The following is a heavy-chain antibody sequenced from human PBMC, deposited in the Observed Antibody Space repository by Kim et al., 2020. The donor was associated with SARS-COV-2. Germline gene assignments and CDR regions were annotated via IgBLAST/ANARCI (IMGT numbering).Heavy chain of an antibody. D-gene: IGHD5-18*01. Sequence: ASVKVSCKASGYTFSTYYIHWVRQAPGQGLEWMGIINPSPGSTSYSQKFQDRVTMTRDTSTSTVYMELSSLRYEDTARYSCTRGGYTYGYFDAWGQGTL. CDR3: TRGGYTYGYFDA. CDR2: INPSPGST. V-gene: IGHV1-46*03. J-gene: IGHJ4*02. CDR1: GYTFSTYY.